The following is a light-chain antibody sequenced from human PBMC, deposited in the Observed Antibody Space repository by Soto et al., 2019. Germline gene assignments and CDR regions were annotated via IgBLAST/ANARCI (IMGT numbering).Light chain of an antibody. J-gene: IGKJ1*01. CDR1: QSVTSNY. Sequence: EIVLTQSPGTLSLSPGERATLSCRASQSVTSNYLAWYQQKPGQAPRLLIYGASSRATGIPGRFSGSGSGTDFTLIISRLEPEDFAVYYCQQYGSSRTFGQGTKVDIK. V-gene: IGKV3-20*01. CDR3: QQYGSSRT. CDR2: GAS.